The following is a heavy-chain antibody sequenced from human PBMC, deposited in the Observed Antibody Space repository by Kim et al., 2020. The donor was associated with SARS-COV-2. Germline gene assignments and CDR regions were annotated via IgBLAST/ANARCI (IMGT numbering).Heavy chain of an antibody. Sequence: NYAQKLQCRVTMTTDTSTSTAYMELRSLRSDDTAVYYCASYSSSNSGFDYWGQGTLVTVSS. J-gene: IGHJ4*02. CDR3: ASYSSSNSGFDY. V-gene: IGHV1-18*01. D-gene: IGHD6-13*01.